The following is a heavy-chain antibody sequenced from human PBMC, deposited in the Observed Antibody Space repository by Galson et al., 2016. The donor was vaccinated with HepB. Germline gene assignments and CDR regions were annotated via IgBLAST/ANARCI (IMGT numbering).Heavy chain of an antibody. CDR1: GGTFNNDA. CDR2: IIPIFGTT. Sequence: SVKVSCKASGGTFNNDAISWVRQAPGQGLEWMGGIIPIFGTTNYAQKFQGRVTITADESTSTAYMELSSLRSEDTAVYYCARALSIVGLGGFDYWGQGTLVTVSS. D-gene: IGHD2-21*01. V-gene: IGHV1-69*13. CDR3: ARALSIVGLGGFDY. J-gene: IGHJ4*02.